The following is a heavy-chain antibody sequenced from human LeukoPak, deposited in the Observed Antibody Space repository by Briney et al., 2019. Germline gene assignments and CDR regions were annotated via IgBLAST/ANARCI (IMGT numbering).Heavy chain of an antibody. D-gene: IGHD2-15*01. J-gene: IGHJ5*02. CDR2: INAGNGNT. Sequence: ASVKVSCKASGYTFTSYAMHWVRQAPGQRPEWMGWINAGNGNTKYSQKFQGRVTITRDTSASTAYMELSSLRSEDTAVYYCARVRTPSWFDHWGQGTLVTVSS. V-gene: IGHV1-3*01. CDR3: ARVRTPSWFDH. CDR1: GYTFTSYA.